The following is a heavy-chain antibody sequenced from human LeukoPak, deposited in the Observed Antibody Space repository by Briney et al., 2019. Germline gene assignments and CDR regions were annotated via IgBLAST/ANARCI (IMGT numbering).Heavy chain of an antibody. CDR1: GFTFSSYA. V-gene: IGHV3-23*01. CDR2: ISGSGGST. D-gene: IGHD1-26*01. CDR3: AKPSGSYYRNYFDY. J-gene: IGHJ4*02. Sequence: GGSLRLSCAASGFTFSSYAMSWVRQAPGKGLEWVSAISGSGGSTYYADSVRGQFTISRDNSKNTLYLQMNSLRAEDTAVYYCAKPSGSYYRNYFDYWGQGTLVTVSS.